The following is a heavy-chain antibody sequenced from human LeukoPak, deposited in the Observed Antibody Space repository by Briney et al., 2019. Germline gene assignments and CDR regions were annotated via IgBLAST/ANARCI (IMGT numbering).Heavy chain of an antibody. Sequence: SETLSLTCAVSGYPISSGYYWGWIRQPPGKGLEWIGSIYHSGSTYYNPSLKSRVTISVDPSKNQFSLKLSSVTAADTAVYYCARSVAGSFYWGQGTLVTVSS. J-gene: IGHJ4*02. CDR1: GYPISSGYY. D-gene: IGHD6-19*01. V-gene: IGHV4-38-2*01. CDR2: IYHSGST. CDR3: ARSVAGSFY.